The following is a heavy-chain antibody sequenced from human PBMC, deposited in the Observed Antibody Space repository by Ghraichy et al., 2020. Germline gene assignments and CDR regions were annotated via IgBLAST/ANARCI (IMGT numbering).Heavy chain of an antibody. V-gene: IGHV4-59*01. CDR3: ARGFGPPWGYSYGSFDY. CDR2: IYYSGST. D-gene: IGHD5-18*01. CDR1: GGSISSYY. Sequence: SETLSLTCTVSGGSISSYYWSWIRQPPGKGLEWIGNIYYSGSTNYNSSLKSRVTISVDTSKNQFSLKLSSVTAADTAMYYCARGFGPPWGYSYGSFDYWGQGTLVTVSS. J-gene: IGHJ4*02.